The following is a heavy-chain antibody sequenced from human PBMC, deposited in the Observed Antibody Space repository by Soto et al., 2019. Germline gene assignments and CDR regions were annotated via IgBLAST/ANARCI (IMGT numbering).Heavy chain of an antibody. J-gene: IGHJ4*02. Sequence: QVKLVQSGAEVKKPGASVKVSCKASGYTFTSYAMHWVRQAPGQRLEWMGWINAGNGNTKYSQKFQGRVTITRDTSASTAYMELSSLRSEDTAVYYCARSGYSGYDSGADFDYWGQGTLVTVSS. V-gene: IGHV1-3*01. CDR1: GYTFTSYA. D-gene: IGHD5-12*01. CDR2: INAGNGNT. CDR3: ARSGYSGYDSGADFDY.